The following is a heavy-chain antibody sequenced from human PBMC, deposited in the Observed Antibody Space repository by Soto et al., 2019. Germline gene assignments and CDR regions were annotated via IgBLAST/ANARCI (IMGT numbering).Heavy chain of an antibody. Sequence: SETLSLTCAVYGGSFSDYYWIWIRQPPGKGLEWIGEINHSGSTNYNPSLTSRVTVSVDTSKNQFSLKLTSVTAEDTAVYYCTADIATLLYWVQGTLVTVSS. D-gene: IGHD5-12*01. V-gene: IGHV4-34*03. CDR3: TADIATLLY. CDR1: GGSFSDYY. CDR2: INHSGST. J-gene: IGHJ4*02.